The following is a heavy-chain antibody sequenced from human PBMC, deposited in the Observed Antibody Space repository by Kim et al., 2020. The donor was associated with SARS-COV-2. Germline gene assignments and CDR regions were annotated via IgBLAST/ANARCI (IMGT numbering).Heavy chain of an antibody. Sequence: GGSLRLSCAASGFTFSSYSMNWVCQAPGKGLEWVSSISSSSSYIYYADSVKGRFTISRDNAKNSLYLQMNSLRAEDTAVYYCARDRRAYSGYDSNDYYYYYGMDVWGQGTTVTVSS. D-gene: IGHD5-12*01. V-gene: IGHV3-21*01. CDR2: ISSSSSYI. CDR3: ARDRRAYSGYDSNDYYYYYGMDV. CDR1: GFTFSSYS. J-gene: IGHJ6*02.